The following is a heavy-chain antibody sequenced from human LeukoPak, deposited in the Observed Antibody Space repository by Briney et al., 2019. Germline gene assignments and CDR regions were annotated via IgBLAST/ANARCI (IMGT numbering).Heavy chain of an antibody. D-gene: IGHD3-3*01. J-gene: IGHJ6*03. CDR2: MNPNMGNT. CDR3: ARGTRVGDSTYYDFWSGYFKSKSHYYYDMDV. V-gene: IGHV1-8*01. CDR1: GYTFTSYN. Sequence: ASVKVSCKASGYTFTSYNINWVRQATRQGLEWMGWMNPNMGNTGNAQNFQGRVTMTRNTSISTAYMELSSLRSEDTAVYYCARGTRVGDSTYYDFWSGYFKSKSHYYYDMDVWGKRPTVTVSS.